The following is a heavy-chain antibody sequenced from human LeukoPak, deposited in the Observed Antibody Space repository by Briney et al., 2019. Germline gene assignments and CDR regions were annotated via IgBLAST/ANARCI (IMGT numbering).Heavy chain of an antibody. Sequence: SETLSLTCAISGSSISSGYYWGWIRPPPGKGLEWIGYIYYSGSTNYNPSLKSRVTISVDTSKNQFSLKLSTVTAADTAVYYCARYGKIYGDYDNYFDYWGQGTLVTVSS. CDR1: GSSISSGYY. D-gene: IGHD4-17*01. CDR3: ARYGKIYGDYDNYFDY. J-gene: IGHJ4*02. V-gene: IGHV4-38-2*01. CDR2: IYYSGST.